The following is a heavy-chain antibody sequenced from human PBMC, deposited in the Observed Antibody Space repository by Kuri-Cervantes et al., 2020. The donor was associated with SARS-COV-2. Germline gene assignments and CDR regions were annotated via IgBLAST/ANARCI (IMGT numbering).Heavy chain of an antibody. CDR1: GFTFSSYS. CDR3: ARDYSDYVWGTYNWFDP. J-gene: IGHJ5*02. V-gene: IGHV3-21*04. Sequence: GESLKISCAASGFTFSSYSMNWVRQAPGKGLEWVSSISSSSSYIYYADSVKGRFTISRDNAKNSLYLQMNSLRAEDTAVYYCARDYSDYVWGTYNWFDPWGQGTLVTVSS. CDR2: ISSSSSYI. D-gene: IGHD3-16*01.